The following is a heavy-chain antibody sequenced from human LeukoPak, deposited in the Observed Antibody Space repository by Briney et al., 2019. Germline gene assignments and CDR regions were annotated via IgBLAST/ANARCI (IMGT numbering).Heavy chain of an antibody. V-gene: IGHV4-34*01. D-gene: IGHD2-2*01. CDR1: GGSFSGYY. CDR2: INHSGST. CDR3: ARGRRIVVVPAAWRYNCFDP. Sequence: PSQTLSLTCAVYGGSFSGYYWSWIRQPPGKGLEWIGEINHSGSTNYNPSLKSRVTISVDTSKNQFSLKLSSVTAADTAVYYCARGRRIVVVPAAWRYNCFDPWGQGTLVTVSS. J-gene: IGHJ5*02.